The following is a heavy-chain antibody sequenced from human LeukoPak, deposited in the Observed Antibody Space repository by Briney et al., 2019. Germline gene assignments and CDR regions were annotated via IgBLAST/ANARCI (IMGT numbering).Heavy chain of an antibody. CDR2: IYYSGST. J-gene: IGHJ6*03. Sequence: SETLSLTCTVSGGSISSYYWSWIRQPPGKGLEWIGYIYYSGSTNYNPSLKSRVTISVDTSKNQFSLKLSSVTAADTAVYYCARDIGYCSSTSCYGEYYYYYMDVWGKGTTVTVSS. CDR1: GGSISSYY. V-gene: IGHV4-59*12. CDR3: ARDIGYCSSTSCYGEYYYYYMDV. D-gene: IGHD2-2*01.